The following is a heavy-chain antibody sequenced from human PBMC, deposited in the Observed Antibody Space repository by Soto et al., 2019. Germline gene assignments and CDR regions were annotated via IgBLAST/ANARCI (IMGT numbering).Heavy chain of an antibody. Sequence: SETLSLTCTVSGGSISSYYWSWIRQPPGKGLEWIGYIYYSGSTNYNPSLKSRVTIPVDTSKNQFSLKLSSVTAADTAVYYCARMGTTAFDYWGQGTLVTVSS. J-gene: IGHJ4*02. D-gene: IGHD1-7*01. CDR3: ARMGTTAFDY. CDR2: IYYSGST. CDR1: GGSISSYY. V-gene: IGHV4-59*01.